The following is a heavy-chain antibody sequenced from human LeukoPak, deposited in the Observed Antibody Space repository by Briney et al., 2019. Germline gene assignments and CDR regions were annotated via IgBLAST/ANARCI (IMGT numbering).Heavy chain of an antibody. CDR2: ISAYNGNT. Sequence: VASVKVSCKASGYTFTSYGISWVRQAPGQGLEWMGWISAYNGNTNYAQKLQGRATMTTDTSTSTAYMELRSLRSDDTAVYYCARESPHYDILTYVRPFDYWGQGTLVTVSS. CDR1: GYTFTSYG. V-gene: IGHV1-18*01. CDR3: ARESPHYDILTYVRPFDY. J-gene: IGHJ4*02. D-gene: IGHD3-9*01.